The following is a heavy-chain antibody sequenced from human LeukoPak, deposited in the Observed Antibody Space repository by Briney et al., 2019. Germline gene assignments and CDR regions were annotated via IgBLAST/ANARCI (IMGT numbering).Heavy chain of an antibody. CDR1: GGTFSSYA. Sequence: VASVKVSCKASGGTFSSYAISWVRQAPGKGLEWMGGFDPEDGETIYAQKFQGRVTMTEDTSTDTAYMELSSLRSEDTAVYYCATANWDTTMDFDLWGRGTLVTVSS. V-gene: IGHV1-24*01. CDR2: FDPEDGET. D-gene: IGHD5-18*01. CDR3: ATANWDTTMDFDL. J-gene: IGHJ2*01.